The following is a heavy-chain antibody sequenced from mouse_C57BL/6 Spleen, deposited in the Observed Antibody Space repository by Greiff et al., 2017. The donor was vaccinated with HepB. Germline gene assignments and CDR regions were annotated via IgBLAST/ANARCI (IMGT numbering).Heavy chain of an antibody. CDR1: GFTFSDYG. CDR3: ARSTPRGYFDY. V-gene: IGHV5-17*01. Sequence: DVKLVESGGGLVKPGGSLKLSCAASGFTFSDYGMHWVRQAPEKGLEWVAYISSGSSTIYYADTVKGRFTISRDNAKNTLFLQMTSLRSEDTAMYYCARSTPRGYFDYWGQGTTLTVSS. D-gene: IGHD3-3*01. J-gene: IGHJ2*01. CDR2: ISSGSSTI.